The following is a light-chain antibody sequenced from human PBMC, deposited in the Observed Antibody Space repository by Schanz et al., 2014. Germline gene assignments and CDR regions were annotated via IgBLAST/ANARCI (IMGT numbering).Light chain of an antibody. CDR1: QSLVYSDGSTY. V-gene: IGKV2-30*01. Sequence: DVVMTQSPLSLPVTLGQPDSISCRFSQSLVYSDGSTYLSWLQQRPGPSSRRLIYKVSNLDSGGRVRVSGSGHVQSYTLEISRVEAEDVGGYCCGRVSHWTLISFGQGTRREMK. CDR3: GRVSHWTLIS. J-gene: IGKJ5*01. CDR2: KVS.